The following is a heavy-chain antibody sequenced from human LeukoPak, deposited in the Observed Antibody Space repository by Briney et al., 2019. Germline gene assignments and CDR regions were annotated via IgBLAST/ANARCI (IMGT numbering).Heavy chain of an antibody. J-gene: IGHJ5*02. D-gene: IGHD6-13*01. CDR1: GYTFTSYG. Sequence: ASVKVSCKASGYTFTSYGISWVRQAPGQGLEWTGWISAYNGNTNYAQKLQGRVTMTTDTSTSTAYMELRSLRSDDTAVYYCARSFVPYDSNFWYGFDPWGQGTLVTVSS. V-gene: IGHV1-18*01. CDR2: ISAYNGNT. CDR3: ARSFVPYDSNFWYGFDP.